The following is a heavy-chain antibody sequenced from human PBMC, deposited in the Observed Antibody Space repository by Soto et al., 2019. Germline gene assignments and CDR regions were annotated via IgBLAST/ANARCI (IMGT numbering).Heavy chain of an antibody. CDR2: IYYSGST. CDR3: ARTYSSGWYGDWFDP. J-gene: IGHJ5*02. CDR1: GGSISSGGYY. D-gene: IGHD6-19*01. Sequence: SETLSLTCTVSGGSISSGGYYWSWIRQHPGKGLEWIGYIYYSGSTYYNPSLKSRVTISVDTSKNQFSLKLSSVTAADTAVYYCARTYSSGWYGDWFDPWGQGTLVTVSS. V-gene: IGHV4-31*03.